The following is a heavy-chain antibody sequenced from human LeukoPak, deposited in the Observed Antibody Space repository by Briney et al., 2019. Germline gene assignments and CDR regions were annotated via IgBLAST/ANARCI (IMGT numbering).Heavy chain of an antibody. CDR3: AKDLLYSDVWGSYRPNPLDY. Sequence: GGSLRLSCAASGFTFSSYGMHWVRQAPGKGLEWVAVISYDGSNKYYADSVKGRFTISRDNSKNTLYLQMNSLRAEDTAVYYCAKDLLYSDVWGSYRPNPLDYWGQGTLVTVSS. D-gene: IGHD3-16*02. CDR2: ISYDGSNK. CDR1: GFTFSSYG. V-gene: IGHV3-30*18. J-gene: IGHJ4*02.